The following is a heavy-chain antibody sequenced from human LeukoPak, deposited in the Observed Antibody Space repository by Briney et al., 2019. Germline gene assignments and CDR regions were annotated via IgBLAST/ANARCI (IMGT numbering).Heavy chain of an antibody. CDR3: ARDKDGFDI. CDR2: ISWNSGSI. J-gene: IGHJ3*02. V-gene: IGHV3-9*01. CDR1: GFTFDDYA. Sequence: GRSLRLSCAASGFTFDDYAMHWVRQAPGKGLEWVSGISWNSGSIGYADSVKGRFTISRDNAKNSLYLQMNSLTAEDTAVYYCARDKDGFDIWRQGTMVTVSS.